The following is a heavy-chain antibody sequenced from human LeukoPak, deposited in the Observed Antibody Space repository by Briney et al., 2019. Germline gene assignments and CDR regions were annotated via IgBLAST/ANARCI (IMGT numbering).Heavy chain of an antibody. V-gene: IGHV3-30*04. CDR3: ARGGGNGVGWVGQYYYMDV. J-gene: IGHJ6*03. Sequence: GGSLRLSCAASGFTFSNYAIHWVCQAPGKRLEWVALISYDGSNKNYADSVKGRFTISRDNSKNTLYLQMNSLRAEDTAVYYCARGGGNGVGWVGQYYYMDVWGKGTTVTVSS. CDR1: GFTFSNYA. D-gene: IGHD3-3*01. CDR2: ISYDGSNK.